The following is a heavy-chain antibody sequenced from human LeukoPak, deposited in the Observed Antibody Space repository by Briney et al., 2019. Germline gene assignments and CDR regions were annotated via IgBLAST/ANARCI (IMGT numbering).Heavy chain of an antibody. J-gene: IGHJ4*02. Sequence: GGSLRLSCAASGFTFSSYGMHWVRQAPGKGLEWVAVISRDGSNKYYADSVKGRFTISRDNSKNTLYLQMNSLRTEDTAVYYCFAGYYDSSGSYFDYWGQGTLVTVSS. CDR2: ISRDGSNK. V-gene: IGHV3-30*03. CDR1: GFTFSSYG. CDR3: FAGYYDSSGSYFDY. D-gene: IGHD3-22*01.